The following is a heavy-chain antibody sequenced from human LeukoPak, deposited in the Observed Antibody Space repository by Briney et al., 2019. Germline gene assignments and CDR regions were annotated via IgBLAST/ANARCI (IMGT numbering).Heavy chain of an antibody. CDR1: GYTFTSYA. J-gene: IGHJ3*01. CDR2: ISAYNGNT. CDR3: ARDWFYGGNLDVFDV. V-gene: IGHV1-18*01. D-gene: IGHD4-23*01. Sequence: ASVKVSCKASGYTFTSYAMHWVRQAPGQGLEWMGWISAYNGNTHYAQKFQGRVTMTTDTSTSTAYMELRSLRSDDTAVYYCARDWFYGGNLDVFDVWGQGTMVSVSS.